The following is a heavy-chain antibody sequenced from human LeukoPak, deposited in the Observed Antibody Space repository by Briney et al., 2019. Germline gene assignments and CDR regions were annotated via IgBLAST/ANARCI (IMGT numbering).Heavy chain of an antibody. J-gene: IGHJ4*02. V-gene: IGHV3-21*04. CDR3: AKDILGSSWYRGFEVDY. Sequence: PGGSLRLSCAASGFTFSSYSMNWVRQAPGKGLEWVSSISSSSSYIYYADSVKGRFTISRDNSKNSLYLQMNSLRTEDTALYHCAKDILGSSWYRGFEVDYWGQGTLVTVSS. CDR1: GFTFSSYS. CDR2: ISSSSSYI. D-gene: IGHD6-13*01.